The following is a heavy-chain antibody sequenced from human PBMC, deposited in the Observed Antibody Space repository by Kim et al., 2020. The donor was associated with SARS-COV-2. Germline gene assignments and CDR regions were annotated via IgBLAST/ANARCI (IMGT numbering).Heavy chain of an antibody. J-gene: IGHJ3*01. CDR1: GGSISSYY. Sequence: SETLSLTCTVSGGSISSYYWSWIRQPPGKGLEWIGYIYYSGSTNYNPSLKSRVTISVDTSKNQFSLKLSSVTAADTAVYYCASTDVHYESSGYYFDRTDAFDFWGQGTMVTVSS. D-gene: IGHD3-22*01. V-gene: IGHV4-59*13. CDR3: ASTDVHYESSGYYFDRTDAFDF. CDR2: IYYSGST.